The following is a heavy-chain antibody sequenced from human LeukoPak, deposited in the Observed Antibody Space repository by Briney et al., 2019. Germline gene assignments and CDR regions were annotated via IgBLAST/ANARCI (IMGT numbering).Heavy chain of an antibody. CDR1: GGSISSSSYY. J-gene: IGHJ4*02. Sequence: SGTLSLTCTVSGGSISSSSYYWGWIRQPPGKGLEWIGSIYYSGSTYYNPSLKSRVTISVDTSKNQFSLKLSSVTAADTAVYYCAGSLVGTVVPAAIEAPGQKAFDYWGQGTLVTVSS. V-gene: IGHV4-39*01. D-gene: IGHD2-2*02. CDR3: AGSLVGTVVPAAIEAPGQKAFDY. CDR2: IYYSGST.